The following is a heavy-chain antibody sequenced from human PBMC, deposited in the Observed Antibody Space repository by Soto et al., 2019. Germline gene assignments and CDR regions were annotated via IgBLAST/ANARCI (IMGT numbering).Heavy chain of an antibody. CDR2: IYSGGST. V-gene: IGHV3-53*01. J-gene: IGHJ6*02. CDR1: GFTVSSNY. Sequence: GGSLRLSCAVSGFTVSSNYMSWVRQAPGKGLEWVSVIYSGGSTYYADSVKGRFTISRDNSKNTVYLQMNSLRAEDTAVYYCARDSGLWFGRMDVWGQGTTVTVSS. D-gene: IGHD3-10*01. CDR3: ARDSGLWFGRMDV.